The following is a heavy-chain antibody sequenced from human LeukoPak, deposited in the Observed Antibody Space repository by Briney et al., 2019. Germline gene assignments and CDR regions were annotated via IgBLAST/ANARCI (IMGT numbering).Heavy chain of an antibody. V-gene: IGHV3-74*01. D-gene: IGHD3-10*01. Sequence: GGSLRLACAASGFTFSNYWMRWVRQDPGKWLVWVSLINPDGSITKYADSVNGRFTISRDNAKSPLYLQMNSLRAEDTALYYCANDLRYGSADYWGQGTLVTVSS. CDR1: GFTFSNYW. CDR2: INPDGSIT. J-gene: IGHJ4*02. CDR3: ANDLRYGSADY.